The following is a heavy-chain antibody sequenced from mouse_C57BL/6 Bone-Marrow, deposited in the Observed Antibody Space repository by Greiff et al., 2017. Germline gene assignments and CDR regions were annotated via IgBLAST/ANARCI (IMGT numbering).Heavy chain of an antibody. CDR1: GFTFSSYG. CDR2: ISDGGSYT. CDR3: ARDRRLPFAY. V-gene: IGHV5-4*01. Sequence: EVMLVESGGDLVKPGGSLKLSCAASGFTFSSYGMSWVRQTPDKRLEWVATISDGGSYTYYPDNVKGRFTSSRDNAKNNLYLQMSHLKSEDTAMYYCARDRRLPFAYWGQGTLVTVSA. J-gene: IGHJ3*01. D-gene: IGHD2-4*01.